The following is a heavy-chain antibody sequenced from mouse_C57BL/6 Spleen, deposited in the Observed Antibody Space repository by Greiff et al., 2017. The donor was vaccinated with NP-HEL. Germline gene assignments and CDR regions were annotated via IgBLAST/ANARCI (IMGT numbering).Heavy chain of an antibody. CDR3: TRSGTGTPYFDY. V-gene: IGHV1-15*01. Sequence: QVQLKESGAELVRPGASVTLSCKASGYTFTDYEMHWVKQTPVHGLEWIGVIDPETGGTASNQKFKGKAILTADKSSSTAYMELRSLTSEDSAVYYCTRSGTGTPYFDYWGQGTTRTVSS. J-gene: IGHJ2*01. D-gene: IGHD4-1*01. CDR1: GYTFTDYE. CDR2: IDPETGGT.